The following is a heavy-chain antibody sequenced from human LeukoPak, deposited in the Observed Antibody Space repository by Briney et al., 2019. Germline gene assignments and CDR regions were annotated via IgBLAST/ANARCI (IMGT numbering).Heavy chain of an antibody. CDR2: INHSGST. D-gene: IGHD2-21*02. CDR1: GGSFSGYY. Sequence: SETLSLTCAVYGGSFSGYYWSWIRQPPGKGLEWIGEINHSGSTNYNPSLKSRVTISVDTSKNQFSLKLSSVPAADTAVYYCARLVSYVVVVTAIHYYYYMDVWGKGTTVTISS. V-gene: IGHV4-34*01. J-gene: IGHJ6*03. CDR3: ARLVSYVVVVTAIHYYYYMDV.